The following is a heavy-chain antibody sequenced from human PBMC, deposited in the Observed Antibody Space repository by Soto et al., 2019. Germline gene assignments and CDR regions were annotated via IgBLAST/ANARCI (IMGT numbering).Heavy chain of an antibody. D-gene: IGHD2-15*01. Sequence: VLQDQGKGLEWVSGIRGFSPHAFDSESLKDRFTISRDNAKNSLYLQMNSLRAEDTAVYYCARDRGYDAHDFYYNAMDVWGQGTTVTVSS. CDR3: ARDRGYDAHDFYYNAMDV. J-gene: IGHJ6*02. V-gene: IGHV3-21*01. CDR2: IRGFSPHA.